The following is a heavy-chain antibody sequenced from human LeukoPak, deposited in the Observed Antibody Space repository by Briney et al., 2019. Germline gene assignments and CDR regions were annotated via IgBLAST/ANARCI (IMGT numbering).Heavy chain of an antibody. J-gene: IGHJ6*03. CDR3: ARSRTSVYYYYYYMDV. CDR2: IYYSGST. CDR1: GGSISSYY. Sequence: SETLSLTCTVSGGSISSYYWSWIRQPPGKGLEWIGYIYYSGSTNYNPSLKSRVTISVDTSKNQFSLKLSSVAAADTAVYYCARSRTSVYYYYYYMDVWGKGTTVTVSS. V-gene: IGHV4-59*01.